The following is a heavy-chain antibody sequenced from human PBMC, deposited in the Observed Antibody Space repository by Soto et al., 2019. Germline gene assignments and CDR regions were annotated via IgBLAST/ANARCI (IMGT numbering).Heavy chain of an antibody. Sequence: SETLSLTCTVSGGSISSYYWSWIRQPPGKGLEWIGYMYYSGSTNYNPSLKSRVTISVDTSKNQFSLKLSSVTAADTAVYYCARTQVWGSYRYDYWGQGTLVTVSS. CDR3: ARTQVWGSYRYDY. CDR2: MYYSGST. D-gene: IGHD3-16*02. CDR1: GGSISSYY. J-gene: IGHJ4*02. V-gene: IGHV4-59*08.